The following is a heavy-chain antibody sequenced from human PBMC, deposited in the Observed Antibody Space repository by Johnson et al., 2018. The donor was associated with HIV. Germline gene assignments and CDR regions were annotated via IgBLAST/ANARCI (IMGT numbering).Heavy chain of an antibody. V-gene: IGHV3-30*02. J-gene: IGHJ3*02. CDR3: ARDLVRASHAFDI. CDR2: IRYDGSNK. Sequence: QVQLVESGGGLVQPGGSLRLSCAASGFTFSTYWMSWFRQAPGKGLEWVAFIRYDGSNKYYADSVKGRFTISRDNSKNTLYLQMNSLRTEDTAVSYCARDLVRASHAFDIWGQRTMVTVSS. D-gene: IGHD2-8*02. CDR1: GFTFSTYW.